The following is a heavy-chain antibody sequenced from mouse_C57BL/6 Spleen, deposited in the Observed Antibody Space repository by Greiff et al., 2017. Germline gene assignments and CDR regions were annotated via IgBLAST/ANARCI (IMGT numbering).Heavy chain of an antibody. J-gene: IGHJ3*01. CDR1: GYTFTDYE. D-gene: IGHD1-1*01. Sequence: QVQLQQSGAELVRPGASVTLSCKASGYTFTDYEMHWVKQTPVHGLEWIGAIAPETGGTAYNQKFKGKDILTADKASSTAYMELRSLTSEDSAVYYCTKNYGSSWFAYWGQGTLVTVSA. V-gene: IGHV1-15*01. CDR2: IAPETGGT. CDR3: TKNYGSSWFAY.